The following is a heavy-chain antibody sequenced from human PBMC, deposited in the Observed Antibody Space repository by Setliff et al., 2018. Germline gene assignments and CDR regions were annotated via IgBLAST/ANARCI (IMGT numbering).Heavy chain of an antibody. Sequence: SVKVSCKASGVTFSNYDITWVRQAPGQGLEWLGRIIPMHHIAKSSQKFQGRVTITTDESTSTAYMELSSLRSEDTAVYYCAKRGSSSAFDYWGQGTLVTVSS. CDR3: AKRGSSSAFDY. CDR2: IIPMHHIA. CDR1: GVTFSNYD. V-gene: IGHV1-69*04. D-gene: IGHD6-13*01. J-gene: IGHJ4*02.